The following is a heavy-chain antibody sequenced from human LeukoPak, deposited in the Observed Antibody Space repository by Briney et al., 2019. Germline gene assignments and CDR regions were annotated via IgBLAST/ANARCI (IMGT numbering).Heavy chain of an antibody. V-gene: IGHV4-59*01. J-gene: IGHJ4*02. CDR2: IYYSGST. CDR1: GGSISSYY. Sequence: SETLSLTCTVSGGSISSYYWSWIRQPPGRGLEWIGYIYYSGSTNYNPSLKSRVTISVDTSKNQFSLKLSSVTAADTAVYYCARVLTSSVDADHFDYWGQGTLVTVSS. CDR3: ARVLTSSVDADHFDY.